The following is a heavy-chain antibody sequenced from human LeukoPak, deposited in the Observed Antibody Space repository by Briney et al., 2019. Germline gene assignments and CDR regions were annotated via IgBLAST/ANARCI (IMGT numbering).Heavy chain of an antibody. D-gene: IGHD2-2*01. Sequence: GGSLRLSCAASGFTFSSYAMSWVRQAPGKGLEWVSAISGSGGSTYYADSVKGRFTISRDNSKNTLYLQMNSLGAEDTAVYYCAKGRTPAYTNVSPFDYWGQGTLVTVSS. CDR1: GFTFSSYA. CDR2: ISGSGGST. J-gene: IGHJ4*02. CDR3: AKGRTPAYTNVSPFDY. V-gene: IGHV3-23*01.